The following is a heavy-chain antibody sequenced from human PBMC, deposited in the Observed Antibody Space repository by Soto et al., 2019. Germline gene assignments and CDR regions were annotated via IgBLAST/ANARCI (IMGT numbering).Heavy chain of an antibody. CDR3: ARGGYYDSSGSRNYHYYGMDV. J-gene: IGHJ6*02. V-gene: IGHV1-18*01. CDR2: ISPYNDDT. Sequence: ASVKVSCKSSGYTFTMSGINWVRQAPGQGLEWLGWISPYNDDTKYAQKLQGRVTMTTDTSSRTAYMALRSLRSDDTAVYFCARGGYYDSSGSRNYHYYGMDVWGQGTTVPVSS. CDR1: GYTFTMSG. D-gene: IGHD3-22*01.